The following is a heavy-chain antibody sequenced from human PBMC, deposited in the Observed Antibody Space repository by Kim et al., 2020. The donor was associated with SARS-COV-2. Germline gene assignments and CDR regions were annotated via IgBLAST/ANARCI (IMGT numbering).Heavy chain of an antibody. CDR2: ISYDGNKK. CDR3: AKSFSGSYFGYDY. D-gene: IGHD1-26*01. Sequence: GGSLRLSCAASGFTFNTYGMHWVRQAPGKGLEWVAVISYDGNKKYYAESVKGLFTISRDNSKNTLYLQMNSLRIEDTAVFYCAKSFSGSYFGYDYWGQGTLVTVSS. J-gene: IGHJ4*02. V-gene: IGHV3-30*18. CDR1: GFTFNTYG.